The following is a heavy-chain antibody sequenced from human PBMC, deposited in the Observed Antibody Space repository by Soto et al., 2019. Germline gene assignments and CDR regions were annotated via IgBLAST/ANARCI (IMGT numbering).Heavy chain of an antibody. CDR2: ISAYNGNT. CDR3: ARQYCSGGSCYVDY. V-gene: IGHV1-18*01. CDR1: GYTFTSYG. Sequence: ASVKVYCKASGYTFTSYGISWVRQAPGQGLEWMGWISAYNGNTNYAQKLQGRVTMTTDTSTSTAYMELRSLRSDDTAVYYCARQYCSGGSCYVDYWGQGTLVTVSS. D-gene: IGHD2-15*01. J-gene: IGHJ4*02.